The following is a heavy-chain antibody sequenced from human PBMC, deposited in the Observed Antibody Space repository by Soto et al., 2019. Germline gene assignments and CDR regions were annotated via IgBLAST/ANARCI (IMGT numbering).Heavy chain of an antibody. CDR3: ARSQCGSSSLDIYYYYYYGMDV. D-gene: IGHD2-2*01. J-gene: IGHJ6*02. Sequence: QVQLVQSGAEVKKPGSSVKVSCKAPGGTFSSYAISWVRQAPGQGLEWMGGIIPIFGTAKYAQKFQGRVTITADESTSTGYMELSSLRSEETAVYYCARSQCGSSSLDIYYYYYYGMDVWGQGTTVTVSS. V-gene: IGHV1-69*01. CDR2: IIPIFGTA. CDR1: GGTFSSYA.